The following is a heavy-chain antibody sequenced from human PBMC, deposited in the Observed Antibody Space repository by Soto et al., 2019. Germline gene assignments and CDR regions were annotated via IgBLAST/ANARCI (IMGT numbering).Heavy chain of an antibody. CDR2: IYSGGST. CDR3: ARDDRITASRRWDGMDV. J-gene: IGHJ6*02. CDR1: GFTVSSNY. D-gene: IGHD5-18*01. Sequence: PGGSLRLSCAASGFTVSSNYMSWVRQAPGKGLEWVSVIYSGGSTYYADSVKGRFTISRDNSKNTLYLQMNSLRAEDTAVYYCARDDRITASRRWDGMDVWGQGTTVTVSS. V-gene: IGHV3-53*01.